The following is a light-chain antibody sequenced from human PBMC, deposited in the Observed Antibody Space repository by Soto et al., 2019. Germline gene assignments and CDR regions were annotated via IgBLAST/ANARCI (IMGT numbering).Light chain of an antibody. V-gene: IGKV1-9*01. Sequence: IQLTQSPSSLSASVGDRVTITCRASQVISSYLAWYQQRPGKAPELLIYAASTLQSGVSSRFSGSGSGTDFTLTISSLQPEDFATYYCQHLSTYPRTFGPGTKVEIK. CDR3: QHLSTYPRT. CDR1: QVISSY. CDR2: AAS. J-gene: IGKJ1*01.